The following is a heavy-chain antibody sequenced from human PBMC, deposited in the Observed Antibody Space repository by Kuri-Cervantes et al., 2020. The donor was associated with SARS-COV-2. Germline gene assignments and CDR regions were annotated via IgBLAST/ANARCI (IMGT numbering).Heavy chain of an antibody. V-gene: IGHV3-48*01. D-gene: IGHD6-6*01. CDR3: ASVAARGDY. J-gene: IGHJ4*02. Sequence: GESLKISCAASGFTVSSNEMSWVRQAPGKGLEWVSYISSSSSTIYYADSVKGRFTISRDNAKNSLYLQMNSLRAEDTAVYYCASVAARGDYWGQGTLVTVSS. CDR2: ISSSSSTI. CDR1: GFTVSSNE.